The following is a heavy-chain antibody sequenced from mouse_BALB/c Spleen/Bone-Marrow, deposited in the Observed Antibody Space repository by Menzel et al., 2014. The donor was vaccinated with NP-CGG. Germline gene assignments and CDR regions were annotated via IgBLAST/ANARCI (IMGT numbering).Heavy chain of an antibody. V-gene: IGHV1S126*01. CDR1: GYSFTSYW. CDR3: AREAGYYYAMDY. Sequence: QVQLQQSGPQLVRPGASVKISCKASGYSFTSYWMHWVKQRPGQGLEWIGMIDPSDSETRLNQKFKDKATLTVDKSSSTAYMQLSSTTSEDSAVYYCAREAGYYYAMDYWGQGPSVTGSS. D-gene: IGHD2-2*01. J-gene: IGHJ4*01. CDR2: IDPSDSET.